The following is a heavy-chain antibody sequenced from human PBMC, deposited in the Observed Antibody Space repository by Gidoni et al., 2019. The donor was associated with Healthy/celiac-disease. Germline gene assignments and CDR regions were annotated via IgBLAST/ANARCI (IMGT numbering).Heavy chain of an antibody. D-gene: IGHD2-2*01. CDR1: GYTFTSYG. CDR2: ISAYNGNT. CDR3: VRGYCSSTSCPNHQKNWFDP. V-gene: IGHV1-18*01. Sequence: QVQLVQSGAEVKKPGASVKVSCKASGYTFTSYGISWVRQAPGQGLEWMGWISAYNGNTKYAQKPQGRVTMTTDTSTSTAYMELRSLRSDDTAVYYCVRGYCSSTSCPNHQKNWFDPWGQGTLVTVSS. J-gene: IGHJ5*02.